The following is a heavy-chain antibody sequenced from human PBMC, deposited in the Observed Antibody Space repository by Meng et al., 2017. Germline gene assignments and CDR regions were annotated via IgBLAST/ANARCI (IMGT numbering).Heavy chain of an antibody. CDR2: IYTSGST. D-gene: IGHD6-19*01. Sequence: SETLSLTCTVSGGSISSGSYYWSWIRQPAGKGLEWIGRIYTSGSTNYNPSLKSRVTISVDTSKNQFSLKLSSVTAADTAVYYCARGGSQNLYSSGWSKYYGMDVWGQGTMVTVSS. CDR3: ARGGSQNLYSSGWSKYYGMDV. V-gene: IGHV4-61*02. J-gene: IGHJ6*01. CDR1: GGSISSGSYY.